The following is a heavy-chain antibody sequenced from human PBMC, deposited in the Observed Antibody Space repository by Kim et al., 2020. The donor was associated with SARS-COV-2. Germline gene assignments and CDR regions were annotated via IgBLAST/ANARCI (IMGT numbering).Heavy chain of an antibody. J-gene: IGHJ5*02. D-gene: IGHD2-15*01. CDR3: ARGRQVVVAATRHNWFDP. Sequence: GGSLRLSCAASGFTFSSYAMHWVRQAPGKGLEWVAVIWYDGSNKYYADSVKGRFTISRDNSKNTLYLQMNSLRAEDTAVYYCARGRQVVVAATRHNWFDPWGQGTLVTVSS. CDR1: GFTFSSYA. CDR2: IWYDGSNK. V-gene: IGHV3-33*01.